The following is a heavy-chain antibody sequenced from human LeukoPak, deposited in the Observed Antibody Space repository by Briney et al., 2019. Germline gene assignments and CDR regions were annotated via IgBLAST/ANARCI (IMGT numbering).Heavy chain of an antibody. CDR1: GGSLSGYY. Sequence: SETLSLTCAVYGGSLSGYYWSWIRQPPGKGLEWIGEINHSGSTNYNPSLKSRVTISVDTSKNQFSLKLSSVTAEDTAVYYCTTRPPPWCDCPFDFWGQGTLVTVSS. CDR3: TTRPPPWCDCPFDF. V-gene: IGHV4-34*03. D-gene: IGHD2-21*02. J-gene: IGHJ4*02. CDR2: INHSGST.